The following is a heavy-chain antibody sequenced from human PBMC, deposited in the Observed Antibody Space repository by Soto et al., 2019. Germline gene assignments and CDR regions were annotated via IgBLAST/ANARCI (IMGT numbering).Heavy chain of an antibody. CDR2: IYRGDRT. J-gene: IGHJ5*02. CDR1: GFTVSSNY. V-gene: IGHV3-53*01. Sequence: GGSLRLSCAASGFTVSSNYMVWVRQASGKGLEWVSVIYRGDRTSYADSVKGRFTISRDTSKNMLYLQMNSLRAEDTAVYYCARDRGLFRGYFGNWFDPWGQGTLVTVSS. CDR3: ARDRGLFRGYFGNWFDP. D-gene: IGHD3-10*01.